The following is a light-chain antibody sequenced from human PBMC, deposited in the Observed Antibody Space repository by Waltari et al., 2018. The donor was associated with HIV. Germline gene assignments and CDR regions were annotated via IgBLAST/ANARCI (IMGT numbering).Light chain of an antibody. Sequence: DIQMTQSQSSLSASVGDRLTITCRASQTIRNYLHWYQQKPGRAPNLLISAASNLLSGVPSRFSGSSSGTDFILTITSLQPEDFATYYCQQTYSTPWTFGQGTQVEIK. J-gene: IGKJ1*01. V-gene: IGKV1-39*01. CDR1: QTIRNY. CDR2: AAS. CDR3: QQTYSTPWT.